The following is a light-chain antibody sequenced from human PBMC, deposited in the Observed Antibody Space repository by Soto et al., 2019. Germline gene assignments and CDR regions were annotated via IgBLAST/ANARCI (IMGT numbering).Light chain of an antibody. J-gene: IGKJ5*01. CDR1: QSLHDNNTYNW. CDR3: MQARQRLT. CDR2: FGS. Sequence: EILMTQSQGTLPVAPGKPASISSRSSQSLHDNNTYNWLASYVQKPGQSPQLLIYFGSNRAPGVPVRFSGSGSGTEFTLKINRVEAEDVGTYYCMQARQRLTFGQGTRLEIK. V-gene: IGKV2-28*01.